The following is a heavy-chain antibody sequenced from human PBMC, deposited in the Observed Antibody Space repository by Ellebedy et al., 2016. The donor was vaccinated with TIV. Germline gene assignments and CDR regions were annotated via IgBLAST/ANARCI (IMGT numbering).Heavy chain of an antibody. V-gene: IGHV3-66*01. Sequence: GESLKISCVVSGFTVNSNYMSWVRQAPGKGLEWVSVISVGGSTYYADSVKGRFTISRDNSKNILLLQMNSLRADDTAVYYCATETFNDADLILWGLFSMWGQGTTVTVSS. J-gene: IGHJ3*02. CDR2: ISVGGST. CDR3: ATETFNDADLILWGLFSM. CDR1: GFTVNSNY. D-gene: IGHD3-10*01.